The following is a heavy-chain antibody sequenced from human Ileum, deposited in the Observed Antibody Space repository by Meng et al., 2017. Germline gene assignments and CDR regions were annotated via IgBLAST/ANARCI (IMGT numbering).Heavy chain of an antibody. CDR1: GFTFSDYY. CDR3: ARDLPLEWLPKTPNDAFDI. V-gene: IGHV3-11*01. Sequence: SCAASGFTFSDYYMSWIRQAPGKGLEWVSYISSSGSTIYYADSVKGRFTISRDNAKNSLYLQMNSLRAEDTAVYYCARDLPLEWLPKTPNDAFDIWGQGTMVTVSS. CDR2: ISSSGSTI. D-gene: IGHD3-3*01. J-gene: IGHJ3*02.